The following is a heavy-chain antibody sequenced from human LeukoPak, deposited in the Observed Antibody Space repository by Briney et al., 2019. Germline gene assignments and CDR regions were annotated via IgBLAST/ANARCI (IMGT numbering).Heavy chain of an antibody. V-gene: IGHV4-39*01. J-gene: IGHJ4*02. CDR1: GGSISSSSYY. CDR2: IYYSGST. CDR3: ARRAGGYYYGSGVFDC. Sequence: SETLSLTCTVSGGSISSSSYYWGWIRQPPGKGLEWIGSIYYSGSTYYNPSLKSRVTISVDTSKNQFSLKLSSVTAADTAVYYCARRAGGYYYGSGVFDCWGQGTLVTVSS. D-gene: IGHD3-10*01.